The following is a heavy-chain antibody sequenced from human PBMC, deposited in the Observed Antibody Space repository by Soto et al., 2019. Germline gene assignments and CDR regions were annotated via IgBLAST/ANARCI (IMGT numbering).Heavy chain of an antibody. CDR1: GFTFGSYA. J-gene: IGHJ6*02. D-gene: IGHD6-19*01. CDR2: ISYDGSNK. Sequence: GGSLRLSCAASGFTFGSYAMHWVRQAPGKGLEWVAVISYDGSNKYYADSVKGRFTISRDNSKNTLYLQMNSLRAEDTAVYYCAREKGSGWYRNYYGMDVWGQGTTVTVSS. CDR3: AREKGSGWYRNYYGMDV. V-gene: IGHV3-30-3*01.